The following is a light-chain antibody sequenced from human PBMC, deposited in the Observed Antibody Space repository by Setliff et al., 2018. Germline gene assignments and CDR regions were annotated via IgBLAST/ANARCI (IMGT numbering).Light chain of an antibody. Sequence: SYELTQPPSVPVAPGKTARITCGGNNIGGKSVNWYQQKPGQAPVLVIYYDSDRPSGIPERFFGSNSGNTATLTISRVEAGDEADYYCQVWDSGSEHYVFGTGTGSPS. CDR2: YDS. J-gene: IGLJ1*01. V-gene: IGLV3-21*04. CDR1: NIGGKS. CDR3: QVWDSGSEHYV.